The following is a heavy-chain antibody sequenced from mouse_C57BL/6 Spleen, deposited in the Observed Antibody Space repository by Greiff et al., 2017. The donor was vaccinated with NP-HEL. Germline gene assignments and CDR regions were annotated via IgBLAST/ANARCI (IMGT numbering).Heavy chain of an antibody. CDR1: GYTFTSYW. D-gene: IGHD1-1*01. CDR2: IHPNSGST. Sequence: QVQLQQSGAELVKPGASVKLSCKASGYTFTSYWMHWVKQRPGQGLEWIGMIHPNSGSTNYNEKFKSKATLTVDKSSSTAYMQLSSLTSEDSAVYYCASPITTVVAQPLDYRGQGTTLTVSS. V-gene: IGHV1-64*01. CDR3: ASPITTVVAQPLDY. J-gene: IGHJ2*01.